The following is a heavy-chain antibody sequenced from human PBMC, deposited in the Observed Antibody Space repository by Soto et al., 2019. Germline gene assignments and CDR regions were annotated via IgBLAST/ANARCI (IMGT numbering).Heavy chain of an antibody. CDR2: IWYDGSNK. V-gene: IGHV3-33*01. CDR1: GFTFSSYG. J-gene: IGHJ5*02. D-gene: IGHD2-15*01. CDR3: ARDAICSGGSCYSDWFDP. Sequence: GGSLRLSCAASGFTFSSYGMHWVRQAPGKGLEWVAVIWYDGSNKYYADSVKGRFTISRDNSKNTLYLQMNSLRAEDTAVYYCARDAICSGGSCYSDWFDPWGQGTLVTVSS.